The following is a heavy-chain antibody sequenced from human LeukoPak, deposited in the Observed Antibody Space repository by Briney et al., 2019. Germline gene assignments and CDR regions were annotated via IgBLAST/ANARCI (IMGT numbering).Heavy chain of an antibody. CDR3: ARDQTYCSSTICYEWHYYYYMDV. CDR1: GGSISSYY. J-gene: IGHJ6*03. V-gene: IGHV4-4*07. D-gene: IGHD2-2*01. CDR2: IYTSGST. Sequence: SETLSLTCTVSGGSISSYYWSWIRQPAGKGLEWIGRIYTSGSTNYNPSLKSRVTMSVDTSKNQLSLKLTPVTAADTAVYYCARDQTYCSSTICYEWHYYYYMDVWGKGTTVTVSS.